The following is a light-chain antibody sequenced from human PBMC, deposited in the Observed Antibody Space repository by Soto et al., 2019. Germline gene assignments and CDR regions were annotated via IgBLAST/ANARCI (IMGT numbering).Light chain of an antibody. J-gene: IGKJ2*01. CDR2: DAS. CDR1: QSVSGC. Sequence: DIQMTQSPSTLSASVGDTVTVTCRASQSVSGCLVWYLQKPGEAPKLLIYDASALPRGVPSRFRGSGSGTKVAITFASLQGDDFAAYCYELYIIFSATFG. CDR3: ELYIIFSAT. V-gene: IGKV1-5*01.